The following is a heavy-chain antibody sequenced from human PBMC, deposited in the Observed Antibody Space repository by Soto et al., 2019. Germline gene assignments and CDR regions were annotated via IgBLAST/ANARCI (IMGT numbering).Heavy chain of an antibody. CDR2: IYYNGST. CDR1: GGSISSGGYS. Sequence: PSETLSLTCTVSGGSISSGGYSWTWIRQHPGKGLEWIGYIYYNGSTYYKPSLKSRVTISVDTPKNQLSLKLSSVTAADTAVYYCAKTGYYGSGSSDYWGQGTLVTVSS. V-gene: IGHV4-31*03. D-gene: IGHD3-10*01. CDR3: AKTGYYGSGSSDY. J-gene: IGHJ4*02.